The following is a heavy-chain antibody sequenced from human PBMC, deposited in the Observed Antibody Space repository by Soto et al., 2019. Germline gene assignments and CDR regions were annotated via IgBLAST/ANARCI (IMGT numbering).Heavy chain of an antibody. CDR1: GGKMSRRSYY. V-gene: IGHV4-39*01. Sequence: SETLPHTCTVSGGKMSRRSYYGGWIRQPPGKGLEWIGSIYYSGSTYYNPSLKSRVTISVDTSKNQFSLKLSSVTAADTAVYYCAGQDHYYYYGMDVWXQGTTVT. CDR2: IYYSGST. J-gene: IGHJ6*02. CDR3: AGQDHYYYYGMDV.